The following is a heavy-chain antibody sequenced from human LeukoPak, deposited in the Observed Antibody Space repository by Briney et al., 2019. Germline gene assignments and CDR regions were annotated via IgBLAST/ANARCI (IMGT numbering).Heavy chain of an antibody. Sequence: QPGRSLRLSCAASGFTFSSYGMHWVRQAPGKGLEWVAVISYDGSNKYYADSVKGRFTISRDNSKNTLYLQMNSLRAEDTAVYYCAKRLSRYSYGFLPDYWGQGTLVTVSS. D-gene: IGHD5-18*01. V-gene: IGHV3-30*18. CDR1: GFTFSSYG. CDR3: AKRLSRYSYGFLPDY. CDR2: ISYDGSNK. J-gene: IGHJ4*02.